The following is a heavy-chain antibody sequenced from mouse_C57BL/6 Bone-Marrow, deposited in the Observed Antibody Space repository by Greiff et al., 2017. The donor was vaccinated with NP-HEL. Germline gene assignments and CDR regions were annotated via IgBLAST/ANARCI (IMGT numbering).Heavy chain of an antibody. CDR3: ARRYYGSSLGY. Sequence: QVQLQQSGAELVKPGASVKLSCKASGYTFTSYWMQWVKQRPGQGLEWIGEIDPSDSYTNYNQKFKGKATLTVDTSSSTAYMQLSSLTSEDSAVYYCARRYYGSSLGYWGQGTTLTVSS. D-gene: IGHD1-1*01. CDR2: IDPSDSYT. J-gene: IGHJ2*01. CDR1: GYTFTSYW. V-gene: IGHV1-50*01.